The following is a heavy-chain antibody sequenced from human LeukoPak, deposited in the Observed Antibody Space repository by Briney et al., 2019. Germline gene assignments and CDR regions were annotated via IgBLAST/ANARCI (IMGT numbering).Heavy chain of an antibody. V-gene: IGHV4-39*01. CDR1: GGSISSRSYY. CDR2: VSYSAST. CDR3: ARSLYYYGSDSFDI. D-gene: IGHD3-10*01. Sequence: SETLSLTCSVSGGSISSRSYYWGWIRHTPGKGLEWIGNVSYSASTYYNPSLKSRVTISVDTSKNQFSLKLSSVTAADTALYYCARSLYYYGSDSFDIWGQGTMVTVSS. J-gene: IGHJ3*02.